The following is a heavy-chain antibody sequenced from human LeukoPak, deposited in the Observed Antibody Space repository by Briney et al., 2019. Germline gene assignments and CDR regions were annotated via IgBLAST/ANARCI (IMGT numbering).Heavy chain of an antibody. J-gene: IGHJ4*02. Sequence: PSETLSLTCTVSGGSISSYYWSWIRQPPGKGLEWIGYIYYSGSTNYNPSLKSRVTISVDTSKNQFSLKLSSVTAADTAVYYCARVRAGRYYGSGSYLDYWGQGTLVTVSS. D-gene: IGHD3-10*01. V-gene: IGHV4-59*01. CDR2: IYYSGST. CDR3: ARVRAGRYYGSGSYLDY. CDR1: GGSISSYY.